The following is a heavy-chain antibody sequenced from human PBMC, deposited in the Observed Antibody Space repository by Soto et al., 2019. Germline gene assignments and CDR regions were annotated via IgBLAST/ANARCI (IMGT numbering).Heavy chain of an antibody. CDR3: VRVPDY. CDR2: IHHSGRT. J-gene: IGHJ4*02. CDR1: GGSISTYY. V-gene: IGHV4-59*12. Sequence: SETLSLTCTVSGGSISTYYWNWIRQTPGKGLEWIGYIHHSGRTNYNPSLRSRVTISVDRSKNQFSLKLSSVTAADTAVYYCVRVPDYWGQGTLVTVSS.